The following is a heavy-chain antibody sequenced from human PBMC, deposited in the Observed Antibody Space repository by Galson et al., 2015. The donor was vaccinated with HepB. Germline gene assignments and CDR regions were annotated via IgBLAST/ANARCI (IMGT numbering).Heavy chain of an antibody. CDR2: FDPEDGEV. Sequence: CKVSGYSFSEVSMHWVRQAPGEGLEWLGGFDPEDGEVIYAQRFKGRVTMTEDSSKDTAYMELSSLRSEDTAIYYCTSPANYDTSGHYYFDYWGQGTLVTVSS. CDR3: TSPANYDTSGHYYFDY. V-gene: IGHV1-24*01. J-gene: IGHJ4*02. D-gene: IGHD3-22*01. CDR1: GYSFSEVS.